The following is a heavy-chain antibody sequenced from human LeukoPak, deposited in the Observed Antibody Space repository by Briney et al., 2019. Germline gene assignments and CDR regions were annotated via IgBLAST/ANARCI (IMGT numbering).Heavy chain of an antibody. CDR3: ASPSWDY. J-gene: IGHJ4*02. Sequence: GSLRLSCAASGFTFSSYAMSWIRQPPGKGLEWIGSIYYSGSTYYNPSLKSRVTISVDTSKNQFSLKLSSVTAADTAVYYCASPSWDYWGQGTLVTVSS. V-gene: IGHV4-39*01. CDR1: GFTFSSYA. CDR2: IYYSGST.